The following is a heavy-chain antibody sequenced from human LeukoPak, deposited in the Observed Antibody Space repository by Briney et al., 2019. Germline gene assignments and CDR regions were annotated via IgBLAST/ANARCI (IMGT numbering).Heavy chain of an antibody. CDR3: ARDSPDGSGTYYNDSPDY. CDR1: GYTFSSYG. D-gene: IGHD3-10*01. Sequence: ASVKVSCKASGYTFSSYGISWVRQAPGQGLEWTGWISAYNGNTNYRQKLQGRVTMTTDTFTGTAYMDLRSLRSDDTAIYYCARDSPDGSGTYYNDSPDYWGQGTLVTVSS. CDR2: ISAYNGNT. V-gene: IGHV1-18*01. J-gene: IGHJ4*02.